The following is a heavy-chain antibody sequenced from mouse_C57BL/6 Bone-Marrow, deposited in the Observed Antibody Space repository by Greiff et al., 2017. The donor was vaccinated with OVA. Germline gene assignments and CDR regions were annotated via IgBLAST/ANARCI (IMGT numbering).Heavy chain of an antibody. Sequence: VQLQQSGAELARPGASVKLSCKASGYTFTSYGISWVKQRTGQGLEWIGEIYPRSGNTYYNEKFKGKATLTADKSSSTAYMELRSLTSEDSAVYYCTRDRIYYYGSSSSFAYWGQGTLVTVSA. CDR3: TRDRIYYYGSSSSFAY. CDR1: GYTFTSYG. J-gene: IGHJ3*01. V-gene: IGHV1-81*01. CDR2: IYPRSGNT. D-gene: IGHD1-1*01.